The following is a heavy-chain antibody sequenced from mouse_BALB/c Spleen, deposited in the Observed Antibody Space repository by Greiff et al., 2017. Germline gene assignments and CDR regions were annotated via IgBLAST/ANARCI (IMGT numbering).Heavy chain of an antibody. CDR2: ISSGSSTI. Sequence: EVMLVESGGGLVQPGGSRKLSCAASGFTFSSFGMHWVRQAPEKGLEWVAYISSGSSTIYYADTVKGRFTISRDNPKNTLFLQMTSLRSEDTAMYYCARSGVRREADYWGQGTTRTVSS. CDR3: ARSGVRREADY. CDR1: GFTFSSFG. J-gene: IGHJ2*01. V-gene: IGHV5-17*02. D-gene: IGHD2-14*01.